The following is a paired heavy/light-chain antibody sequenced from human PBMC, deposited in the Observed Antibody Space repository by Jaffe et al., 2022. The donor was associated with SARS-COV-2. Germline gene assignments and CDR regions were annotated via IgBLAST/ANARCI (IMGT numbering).Light chain of an antibody. CDR2: GAS. J-gene: IGKJ1*01. CDR3: QQYTNWPRT. Sequence: EIVMTQSPATLSVSPGERAIVSCRASQSVSSSLAWYQQKPGQAPWLLIYGASTRATDVPARFTGSGSGTEFTLTISSLQSEDFAVYYCQQYTNWPRTFGQGTRVEIK. CDR1: QSVSSS. V-gene: IGKV3-15*01.
Heavy chain of an antibody. J-gene: IGHJ6*02. Sequence: EARLVESGGGLVQPGGSLRLSCVASGFTFSSYNMHWVRQAPGRGPEWVSYIASRGTTIHYADSVKGRFTISRDDAKNSLYLQMNSLRDEDTAVYHCVRGGMDVWGQGTTVAVSS. CDR3: VRGGMDV. CDR1: GFTFSSYN. CDR2: IASRGTTI. V-gene: IGHV3-48*02.